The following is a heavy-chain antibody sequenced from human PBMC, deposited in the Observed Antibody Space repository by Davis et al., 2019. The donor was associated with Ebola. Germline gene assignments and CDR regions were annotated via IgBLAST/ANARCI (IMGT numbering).Heavy chain of an antibody. J-gene: IGHJ3*02. CDR3: ASGVAVAGPQDAFDI. Sequence: GESLKISCKGSGYSFTSYWIGWVRQMPGKGLEWMGIIYPGDSDTRYSPSFQGQVTISADKSISTAYLQWSSLKASDTAMYYCASGVAVAGPQDAFDIWGQGTMVTVSS. CDR1: GYSFTSYW. D-gene: IGHD6-19*01. V-gene: IGHV5-51*01. CDR2: IYPGDSDT.